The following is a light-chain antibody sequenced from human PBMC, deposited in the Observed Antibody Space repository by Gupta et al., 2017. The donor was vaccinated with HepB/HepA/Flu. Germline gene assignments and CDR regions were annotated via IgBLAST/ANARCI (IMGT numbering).Light chain of an antibody. CDR2: DVF. V-gene: IGKV3-20*01. CDR3: QQYSSSRT. J-gene: IGKJ2*02. CDR1: QSVSGY. Sequence: EIVLTQSPGTLSLSPGERATLSCRASQSVSGYVAWYQQKPGQPPRLLIYDVFRRATDIPDRFSGSGYGSDFTLTISRLEPEDFALYYCQQYSSSRTFGQGTNLEIK.